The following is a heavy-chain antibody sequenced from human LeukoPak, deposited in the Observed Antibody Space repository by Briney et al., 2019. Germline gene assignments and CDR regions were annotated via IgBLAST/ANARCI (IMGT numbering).Heavy chain of an antibody. CDR2: ISVSGNT. D-gene: IGHD3-10*01. Sequence: GGSLRLSCAASGCTLSSYAMSWVRQGPGKGLEWVSAISVSGNTYHADSVKGRFTISRDSSKNTLYLQMNSLRAGDAAVYYCAKHGFGVPEGYWGQGTLVTVSS. V-gene: IGHV3-23*01. CDR1: GCTLSSYA. J-gene: IGHJ4*02. CDR3: AKHGFGVPEGY.